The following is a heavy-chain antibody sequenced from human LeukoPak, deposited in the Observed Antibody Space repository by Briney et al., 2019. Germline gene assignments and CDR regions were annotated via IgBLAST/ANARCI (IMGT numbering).Heavy chain of an antibody. J-gene: IGHJ1*01. CDR1: EFTFSSYA. Sequence: GGSLRLSCAASEFTFSSYAMSWVRQAPGKGLEWVSAISGSGGRTYYAESVKGRFTISRDNSKNTLYLQMNSLRAEDTAVYYCAKDTVTTRGYFQHWGQGTLVTVSS. V-gene: IGHV3-23*01. CDR2: ISGSGGRT. CDR3: AKDTVTTRGYFQH. D-gene: IGHD4-17*01.